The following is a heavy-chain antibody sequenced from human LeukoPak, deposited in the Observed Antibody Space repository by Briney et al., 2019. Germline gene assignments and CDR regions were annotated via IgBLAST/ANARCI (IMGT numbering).Heavy chain of an antibody. CDR1: GFTFKNYW. CDR3: ARERS. CDR2: IYSGGRT. Sequence: GGSLRLSCTTSGFTFKNYWMTWVRQAPGKGLEWLSVIYSGGRTYYADSVKGRFIISRDNSKSTLYLQMNSLRAEDTAVYYCARERSWGQGTLVTVSS. J-gene: IGHJ5*02. V-gene: IGHV3-66*01.